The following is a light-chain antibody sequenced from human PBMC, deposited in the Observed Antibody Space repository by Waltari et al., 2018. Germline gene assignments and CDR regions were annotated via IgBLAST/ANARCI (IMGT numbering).Light chain of an antibody. V-gene: IGLV4-69*01. Sequence: QLVLTQSPSASASLGASLKLTCTLSSGHRRHVIPWHQKQPEKGPRYLMKVNSDGSHSKGDETPDRFSGSSSGAERYLTISNLQPEDEADYYCQTGGHGTWVFGGGTKVTVL. CDR3: QTGGHGTWV. J-gene: IGLJ3*02. CDR1: SGHRRHV. CDR2: VNSDGSH.